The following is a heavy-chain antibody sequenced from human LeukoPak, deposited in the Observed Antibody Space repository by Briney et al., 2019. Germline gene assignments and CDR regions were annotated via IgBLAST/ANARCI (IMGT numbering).Heavy chain of an antibody. D-gene: IGHD3-9*01. CDR2: ISAYNGNT. J-gene: IGHJ4*02. CDR1: GYTFTSYG. V-gene: IGHV1-18*01. CDR3: ARKALRYFDWLSPGGDY. Sequence: ASVKVSCKASGYTFTSYGISWVRQAPGQGLEWMGWISAYNGNTNYAQKLQGRVTMTTDTSTSTAYMALRSLRSDATAVYYCARKALRYFDWLSPGGDYWGQGTLVTVSS.